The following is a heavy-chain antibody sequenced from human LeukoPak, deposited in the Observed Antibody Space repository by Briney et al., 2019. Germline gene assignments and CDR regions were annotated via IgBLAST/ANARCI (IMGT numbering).Heavy chain of an antibody. CDR1: GFTFDDYA. CDR3: ANDIRYYDSSGYYYGGAFDI. CDR2: ISGDGGST. J-gene: IGHJ3*02. V-gene: IGHV3-43*02. Sequence: GGSLRLSCAASGFTFDDYAMHWVRQAPGKGLEWVSLISGDGGSTYYADSVKGRFTISRDNSKNSLYLQMNSLRTEDTALYYCANDIRYYDSSGYYYGGAFDIWGQGTMVTVSS. D-gene: IGHD3-22*01.